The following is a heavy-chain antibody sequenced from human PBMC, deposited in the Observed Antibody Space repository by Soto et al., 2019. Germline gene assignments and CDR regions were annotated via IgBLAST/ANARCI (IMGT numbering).Heavy chain of an antibody. CDR3: ARGRGEVSGDTFDI. D-gene: IGHD3-10*01. CDR1: GFTVSNKY. J-gene: IGHJ3*02. CDR2: IYSDGST. V-gene: IGHV3-66*01. Sequence: SLRLSCAASGFTVSNKYMSWVRQAPGKGLEWVSVIYSDGSTYHADSVKGRFTISRDNSKNTLYLQMNSLRAEDTAVYYCARGRGEVSGDTFDIWGQGTMVTVSS.